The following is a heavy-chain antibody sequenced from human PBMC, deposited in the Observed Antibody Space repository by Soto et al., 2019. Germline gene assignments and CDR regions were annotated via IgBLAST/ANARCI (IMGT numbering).Heavy chain of an antibody. CDR1: GGSIRNGGYS. D-gene: IGHD4-17*01. V-gene: IGHV4-30-2*01. CDR2: IYHSGST. J-gene: IGHJ4*02. Sequence: SETLSLTCAVSGGSIRNGGYSCNCIRQPPGKGLEWIGYIYHSGSTYYNPSLKSRVTISVDRSKNQFSLKLSSVTAADTAVYYCARGVTTVTTFDYWGQGTLVTVSS. CDR3: ARGVTTVTTFDY.